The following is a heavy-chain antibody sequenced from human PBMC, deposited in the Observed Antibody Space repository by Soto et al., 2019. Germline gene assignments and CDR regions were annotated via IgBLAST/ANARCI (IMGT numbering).Heavy chain of an antibody. D-gene: IGHD7-27*01. V-gene: IGHV3-48*04. CDR2: IRKRGTNI. Sequence: EVPLEESGGGVVQPGGPLRLSCVASGFAFSDYSMNWVRQAPGKGLEWVTDIRKRGTNIYYADYVKGPFNVSRDNAQNSSFLQLNSMIGEDTAVYYCVRDPGTTTPSNLDVWGNVTPVSVSS. J-gene: IGHJ6*04. CDR1: GFAFSDYS. CDR3: VRDPGTTTPSNLDV.